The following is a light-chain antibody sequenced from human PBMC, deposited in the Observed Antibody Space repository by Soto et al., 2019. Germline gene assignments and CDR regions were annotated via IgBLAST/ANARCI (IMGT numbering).Light chain of an antibody. J-gene: IGKJ5*01. Sequence: EIVLTQSPGTLSLSPGETAALSCRASQSVSSYLAWYQQKPGQAPRLLIYDASNRATGIPARFSDSGSGTDFTLTISSLEPEDFAVYYCQQRSNWPPITFGQGTRLEIK. CDR3: QQRSNWPPIT. CDR1: QSVSSY. V-gene: IGKV3-11*01. CDR2: DAS.